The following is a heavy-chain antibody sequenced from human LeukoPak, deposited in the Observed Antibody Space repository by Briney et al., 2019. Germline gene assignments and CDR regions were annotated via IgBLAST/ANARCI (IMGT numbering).Heavy chain of an antibody. V-gene: IGHV3-9*01. D-gene: IGHD6-13*01. J-gene: IGHJ4*02. CDR1: GFTFDDYA. CDR2: ISWNSGSI. Sequence: GGSLRLSCAASGFTFDDYAMHWVRQAPGKGLEWVSGISWNSGSIGYADSVKGRFTISRDNAKNSLYLQMNSLRAEDTAVYYCAKGLGIAAAGSDYWGQGTLVTVSS. CDR3: AKGLGIAAAGSDY.